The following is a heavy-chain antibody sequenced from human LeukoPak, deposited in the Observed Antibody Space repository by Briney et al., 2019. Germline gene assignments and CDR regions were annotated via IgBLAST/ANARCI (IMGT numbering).Heavy chain of an antibody. CDR3: ARETWIDY. Sequence: GGSLRLSCAASGFTFSSYTMNWVRQAPGKGLEWVSSISSTGSYINYADSVKGRFTISRDNAKNSLYLQMNSLRAEDTAVYYCARETWIDYWGRGTLVTVSS. J-gene: IGHJ4*02. CDR1: GFTFSSYT. D-gene: IGHD5-12*01. V-gene: IGHV3-21*01. CDR2: ISSTGSYI.